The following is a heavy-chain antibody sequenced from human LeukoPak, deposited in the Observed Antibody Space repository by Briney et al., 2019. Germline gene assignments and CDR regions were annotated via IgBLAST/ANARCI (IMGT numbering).Heavy chain of an antibody. Sequence: GGSLRLSCAASGFTFSSYEMNWVRQAPGKGLEWVSYISSSGSTIYYADSVKGRFTISRDNAKNSLYLQMNSLRAEDTAVYYCARTEGYSSSWYGGYYYYYYGMDVWGQGTTVTVSS. CDR1: GFTFSSYE. CDR2: ISSSGSTI. D-gene: IGHD6-13*01. V-gene: IGHV3-48*03. CDR3: ARTEGYSSSWYGGYYYYYYGMDV. J-gene: IGHJ6*02.